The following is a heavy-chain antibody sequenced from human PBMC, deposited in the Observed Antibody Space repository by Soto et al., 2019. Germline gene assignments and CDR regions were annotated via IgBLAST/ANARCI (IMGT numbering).Heavy chain of an antibody. Sequence: SETLSVTCAVYGGSVSGDYWIWIRQPPGKGLEWIGEINHSGGTNYNPSLKSRVTISVDTSKNQFSLKLSSVTAADTAVYYCARGLHQLPPGGYWGQGTLVTVSP. CDR1: GGSVSGDY. CDR2: INHSGGT. J-gene: IGHJ4*02. CDR3: ARGLHQLPPGGY. D-gene: IGHD2-2*01. V-gene: IGHV4-34*01.